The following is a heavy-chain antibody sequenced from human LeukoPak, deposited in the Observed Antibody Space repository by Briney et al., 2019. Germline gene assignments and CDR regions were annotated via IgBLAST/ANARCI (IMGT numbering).Heavy chain of an antibody. V-gene: IGHV4-59*08. D-gene: IGHD6-13*01. CDR3: ARQGGYIAPLAF. Sequence: KPSETLPLTCTVSGGSISSYYWSWTRQPPGKGLEWIGYISYSGNTNYNPSLKSRVTISVDTSKNQFSLKLSSVTAADTAVYYCARQGGYIAPLAFWGQGTLVTVSA. CDR2: ISYSGNT. CDR1: GGSISSYY. J-gene: IGHJ4*02.